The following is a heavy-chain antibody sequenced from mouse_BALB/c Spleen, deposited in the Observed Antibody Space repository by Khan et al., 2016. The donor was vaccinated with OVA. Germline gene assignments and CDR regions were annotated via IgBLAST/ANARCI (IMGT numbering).Heavy chain of an antibody. V-gene: IGHV1-7*01. CDR1: GYTFTSYW. Sequence: QVQLKESGAELAKPGASVKMSCKASGYTFTSYWMHWIKQRPGQGLEWIGYINPTSGYTDYNQKFKDKATLTADKSSRTAYMQLSSLTSDDSAVYYCARDRIDYWGQGTTLTVSS. J-gene: IGHJ2*01. CDR2: INPTSGYT. CDR3: ARDRIDY.